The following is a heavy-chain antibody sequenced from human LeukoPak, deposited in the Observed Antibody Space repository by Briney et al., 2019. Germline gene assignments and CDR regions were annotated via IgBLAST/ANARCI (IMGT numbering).Heavy chain of an antibody. CDR2: ISYDGSNK. CDR1: GFTFSSYA. V-gene: IGHV3-30-3*01. D-gene: IGHD2-2*01. J-gene: IGHJ5*02. Sequence: GGSLRLSCAASGFTFSSYAMHWVRQAPGKGLEWVAVISYDGSNKYYADSVKGRFTISRDNSKNTLYLQMNSLRAEDTAVYYCARDPTIVVVPAHYKINWFDPWGQGTLVTVSS. CDR3: ARDPTIVVVPAHYKINWFDP.